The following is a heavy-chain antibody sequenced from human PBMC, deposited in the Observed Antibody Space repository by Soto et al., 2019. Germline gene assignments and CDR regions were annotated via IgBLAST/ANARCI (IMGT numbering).Heavy chain of an antibody. V-gene: IGHV4-59*08. CDR2: VFYSVSS. Sequence: SETLSLTCTVSGASITTYSWNWIRQSPGKGLEWIGNVFYSVSSDSDPSLKSRVTISVDTSKNQFSLKLSSVTAADTAVYYCARTYSSSHYFDYWGQGTLVTVSS. CDR1: GASITTYS. J-gene: IGHJ4*02. D-gene: IGHD6-6*01. CDR3: ARTYSSSHYFDY.